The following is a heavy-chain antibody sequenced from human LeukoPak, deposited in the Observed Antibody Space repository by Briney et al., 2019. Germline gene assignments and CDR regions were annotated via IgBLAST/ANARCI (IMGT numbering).Heavy chain of an antibody. J-gene: IGHJ4*02. D-gene: IGHD1-26*01. Sequence: GASVKVSCKVSGYTLTELSMHWVRQAPGKGLEWMGGFDPEDGETIYAQKFQGRVTMTEDTSTDTAYMELSSLRSEDTAVYYCATSSPRAGVGATTRYFDYWGQGTLVTVSS. CDR2: FDPEDGET. V-gene: IGHV1-24*01. CDR3: ATSSPRAGVGATTRYFDY. CDR1: GYTLTELS.